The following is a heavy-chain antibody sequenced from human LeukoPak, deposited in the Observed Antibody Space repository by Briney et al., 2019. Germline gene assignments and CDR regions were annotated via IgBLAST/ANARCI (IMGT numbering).Heavy chain of an antibody. CDR2: IYYSGST. D-gene: IGHD3-22*01. V-gene: IGHV4-39*07. CDR1: GGSISSSSYY. CDR3: ARDPSYYYDSSGYYALFDY. Sequence: SETLSLTCTVSGGSISSSSYYWGWIRQPPGKGLEWIGSIYYSGSTYYNPSLKSRVTISVDTSKNQFSLKLSSVTAADTAVYYCARDPSYYYDSSGYYALFDYWGQGTLVTVSS. J-gene: IGHJ4*02.